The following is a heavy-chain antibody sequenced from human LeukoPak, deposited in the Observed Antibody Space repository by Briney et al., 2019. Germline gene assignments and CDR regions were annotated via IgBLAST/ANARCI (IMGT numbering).Heavy chain of an antibody. D-gene: IGHD4-17*01. CDR1: GFTFSSYS. Sequence: GGSLRLSCAASGFTFSSYSMNWVRQAPGKGLEWVSYISSSSSTICYADSVKGRFTISRDNAKNSLYLQMNSLRAEDTAVYYCARGPQTSTVTREQWLYYYYYMDVWGKGTTVTVSS. V-gene: IGHV3-48*01. CDR2: ISSSSSTI. J-gene: IGHJ6*03. CDR3: ARGPQTSTVTREQWLYYYYYMDV.